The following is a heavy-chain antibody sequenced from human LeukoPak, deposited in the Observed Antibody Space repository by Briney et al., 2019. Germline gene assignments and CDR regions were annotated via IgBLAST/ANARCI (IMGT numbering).Heavy chain of an antibody. CDR3: ARYCSSTSCYDY. CDR2: IYYSGST. Sequence: SQTLSLTCTVPGGSISSGDYYWSWIRQPPGKGLEWIGYIYYSGSTYYNPSLKSRVTISVDTSKNQFSLKLSSVTAADTAVYYCARYCSSTSCYDYWGQGTLVTVSS. J-gene: IGHJ4*02. D-gene: IGHD2-2*01. V-gene: IGHV4-30-4*08. CDR1: GGSISSGDYY.